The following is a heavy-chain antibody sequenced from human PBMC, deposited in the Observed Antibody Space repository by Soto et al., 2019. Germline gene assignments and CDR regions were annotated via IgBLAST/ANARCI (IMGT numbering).Heavy chain of an antibody. V-gene: IGHV6-1*01. CDR2: TYYRSRWYN. CDR1: GDSVSSNSAA. D-gene: IGHD3-3*01. Sequence: SQTLSHTCAISGDSVSSNSAAWNWIRQSPSRGLEWLGRTYYRSRWYNDYAVSVKSRITINPDTSKNQFSLQLNSVTPEDTAVYYCARESVPPPPAFYTHSRRHGTLVTVSS. CDR3: ARESVPPPPAFYTHS. J-gene: IGHJ5*01.